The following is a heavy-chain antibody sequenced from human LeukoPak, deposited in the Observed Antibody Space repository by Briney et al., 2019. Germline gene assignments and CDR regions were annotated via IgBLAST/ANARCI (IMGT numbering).Heavy chain of an antibody. CDR3: AKWGTGIPFDD. CDR1: GFSVSSNA. J-gene: IGHJ4*02. Sequence: GGSLRLSCAASGFSVSSNAMSWVRQAPGKAPDWVSGMSAAGGSTYYADSVKGRFTISRDNSKNTLYLQMNSLRAEDTAVYYCAKWGTGIPFDDWGQGTLVTVS. CDR2: MSAAGGST. V-gene: IGHV3-23*01. D-gene: IGHD3-16*01.